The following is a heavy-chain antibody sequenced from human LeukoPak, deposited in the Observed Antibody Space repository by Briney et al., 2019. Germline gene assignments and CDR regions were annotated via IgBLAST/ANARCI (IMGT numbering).Heavy chain of an antibody. Sequence: GGSLRLSCAASGFTFSSYAMSWVRQAPEKGLEWVSAISGSGGSTYYADSVKGRFTISRDNSKNTLYLQMNSLRAEDTAVYYCAKVSGDPNYYDSSGYYRPPHYFDYWGQGTLVTVSS. J-gene: IGHJ4*02. D-gene: IGHD3-22*01. CDR1: GFTFSSYA. CDR2: ISGSGGST. CDR3: AKVSGDPNYYDSSGYYRPPHYFDY. V-gene: IGHV3-23*01.